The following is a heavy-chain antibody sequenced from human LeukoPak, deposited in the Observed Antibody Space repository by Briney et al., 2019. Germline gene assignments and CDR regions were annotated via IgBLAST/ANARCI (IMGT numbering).Heavy chain of an antibody. D-gene: IGHD6-19*01. V-gene: IGHV3-30*03. CDR3: ARSGHSNGWYYFDY. CDR1: GFTFSRHV. Sequence: GGSLRLSCAASGFTFSRHVIEGVRQAPGKGLEWLPLISYDGSNESYADSMKGRFTISRDNSKNTLYLQMNSLRAEDTAVYYCARSGHSNGWYYFDYWGLGALVTVSS. CDR2: ISYDGSNE. J-gene: IGHJ4*02.